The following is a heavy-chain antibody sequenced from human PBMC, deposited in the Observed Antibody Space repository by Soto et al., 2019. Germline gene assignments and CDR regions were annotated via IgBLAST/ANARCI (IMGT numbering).Heavy chain of an antibody. J-gene: IGHJ6*02. V-gene: IGHV4-31*03. CDR1: GGSISSGGYY. CDR2: IYYSGST. CDR3: ARDLRYGDYESYGMDV. Sequence: QVQLQESGPGLVKPSQTLSLTCTVSGGSISSGGYYWSWIRQHPGKGLEWIGYIYYSGSTYYNPSLTSRVTISVDTSKKQFSLKLSSVTAADTAVYYCARDLRYGDYESYGMDVWGQGTTVTVSS. D-gene: IGHD4-17*01.